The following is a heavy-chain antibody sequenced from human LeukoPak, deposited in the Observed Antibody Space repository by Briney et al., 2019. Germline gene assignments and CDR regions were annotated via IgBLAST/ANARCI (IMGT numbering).Heavy chain of an antibody. CDR1: GFTFSSYG. J-gene: IGHJ5*02. CDR3: AKAGGPPSKFRITAAGTFDP. D-gene: IGHD6-13*01. V-gene: IGHV3-30*18. Sequence: GGSLRLSCAASGFTFSSYGMHWVRQAPGKGLEWVAVISYDGSNKYYADSVKGRFTISRDNSKNTLYLQMNSLRAEDTAVYYCAKAGGPPSKFRITAAGTFDPWGQGTQVTVSS. CDR2: ISYDGSNK.